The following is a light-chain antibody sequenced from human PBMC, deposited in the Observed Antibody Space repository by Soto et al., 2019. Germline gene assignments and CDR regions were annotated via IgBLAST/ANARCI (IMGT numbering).Light chain of an antibody. Sequence: ETLMTQSQATLSVSPGERATICFRASQSVGSYLAWYQRKPGQAPRLLIYDASNRATGIPARFSGSGSGTDFILIISGLEPEDSAVYYCQQRSNGLTFGGGTKVDIK. CDR1: QSVGSY. V-gene: IGKV3-11*01. CDR2: DAS. J-gene: IGKJ4*01. CDR3: QQRSNGLT.